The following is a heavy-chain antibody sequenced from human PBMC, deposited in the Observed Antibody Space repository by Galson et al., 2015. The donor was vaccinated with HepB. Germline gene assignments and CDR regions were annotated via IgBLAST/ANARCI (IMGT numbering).Heavy chain of an antibody. CDR2: IFPAASDT. CDR1: GYSFTNFW. CDR3: ARLVITLRGDDYGMDV. V-gene: IGHV5-51*01. J-gene: IGHJ6*02. Sequence: QSGAEVKKPGESLKISCKGSGYSFTNFWIGWVRQMPGKGLEWMGIIFPAASDTRYSPSFQGQVTISADTSINTAYLQWSSLKASDTAMYFCARLVITLRGDDYGMDVWGQGTTVTVSS. D-gene: IGHD1-20*01.